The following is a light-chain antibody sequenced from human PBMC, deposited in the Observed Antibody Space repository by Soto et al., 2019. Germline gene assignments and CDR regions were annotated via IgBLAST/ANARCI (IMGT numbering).Light chain of an antibody. CDR2: DTS. V-gene: IGKV1-39*01. Sequence: DIQVTQSPPSLSASVGDRVNITCRTSQNIRSYLNWYQQKPRKAPEVLLSDTSSLQSGVPSRFSGSGSRTDFTLTIGSLQPEDVATYYCQQSFSVPVTFGGGTKVEIK. CDR3: QQSFSVPVT. J-gene: IGKJ4*01. CDR1: QNIRSY.